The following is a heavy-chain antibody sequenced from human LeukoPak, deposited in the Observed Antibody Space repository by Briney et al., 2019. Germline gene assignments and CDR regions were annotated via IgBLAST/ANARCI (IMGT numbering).Heavy chain of an antibody. V-gene: IGHV4-39*01. CDR2: IYWRGKT. J-gene: IGHJ4*02. Sequence: SETLSLTCGVSGDSMSGSSSYWVWIRQPPGKTLEWIGSIYWRGKTFYNPSLTRRATISVDTAKNQCSLRLRSVTAADTAVYYCARDLAAGMMALFDSWGQGTMVTVSS. D-gene: IGHD6-13*01. CDR3: ARDLAAGMMALFDS. CDR1: GDSMSGSSSY.